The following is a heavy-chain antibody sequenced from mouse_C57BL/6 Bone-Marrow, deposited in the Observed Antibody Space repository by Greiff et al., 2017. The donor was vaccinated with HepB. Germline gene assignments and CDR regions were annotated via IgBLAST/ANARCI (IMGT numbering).Heavy chain of an antibody. Sequence: VQLQQSGPELVKPGASVKMSCKASGYTFTDYNMHWVKQSHGKSLEWIGYINPNNGGTSYNQKFKGKATLTVNKSSSTAYMELRSRTSEDSAVYYCARPSYYYGSWFAYWGQGTLVTVSA. D-gene: IGHD1-1*01. V-gene: IGHV1-22*01. CDR3: ARPSYYYGSWFAY. CDR1: GYTFTDYN. CDR2: INPNNGGT. J-gene: IGHJ3*01.